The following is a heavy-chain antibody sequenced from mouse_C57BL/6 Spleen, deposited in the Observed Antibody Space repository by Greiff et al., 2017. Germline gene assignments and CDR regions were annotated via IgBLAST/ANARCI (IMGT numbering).Heavy chain of an antibody. V-gene: IGHV5-6*01. CDR3: ARPITTVVEDAMGY. CDR1: GFTFSSYG. J-gene: IGHJ4*01. CDR2: ISSGGSYT. Sequence: EVKVVESGGDLVKPGGSLKLSCAASGFTFSSYGMSWVRQTPDKRLEWVATISSGGSYTYYPDSVKGRFTISRDNAKNTLYLQMSSLKSEDTAMYYCARPITTVVEDAMGYWGQGTSVTVSS. D-gene: IGHD1-1*01.